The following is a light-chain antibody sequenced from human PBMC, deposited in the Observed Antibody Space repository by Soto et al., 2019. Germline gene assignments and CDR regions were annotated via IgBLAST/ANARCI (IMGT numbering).Light chain of an antibody. Sequence: GDRVTITCRASQGISSYIAWYQQKPGKAPKLLIYAASTLQSGVSSRFSGSGSGTEFTLTISSLQPEDFATYYCQHLNSYPRMYTFGQGTKLEIK. CDR1: QGISSY. J-gene: IGKJ2*01. V-gene: IGKV1-9*01. CDR2: AAS. CDR3: QHLNSYPRMYT.